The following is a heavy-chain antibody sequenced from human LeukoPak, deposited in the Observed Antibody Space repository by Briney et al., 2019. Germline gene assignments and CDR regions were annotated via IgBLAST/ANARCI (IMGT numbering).Heavy chain of an antibody. D-gene: IGHD3-3*01. J-gene: IGHJ4*02. V-gene: IGHV1-2*06. CDR3: ARGYDLWSGYLDY. Sequence: GASVKVSCKASGYTFTGYYMHWVRQAPGQGLEWMGRINPNSGGTNYAQKFQGRVTMTRDTSISTAYMELSRLRSDDTAVYYCARGYDLWSGYLDYWGQGTLVTVSS. CDR1: GYTFTGYY. CDR2: INPNSGGT.